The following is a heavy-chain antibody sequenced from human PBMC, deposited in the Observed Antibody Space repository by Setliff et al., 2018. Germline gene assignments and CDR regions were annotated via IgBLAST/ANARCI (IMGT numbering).Heavy chain of an antibody. Sequence: GESLKISCKGSGYNYWIGWVRQMPGKGLEWMGIIYLGDSDTRYSPSFQGHVTISADKSTRTAYLQWNRLKASDTAIYYCARTLRYGGYLLAYWGQGTLVTVSS. J-gene: IGHJ4*02. CDR2: IYLGDSDT. V-gene: IGHV5-51*01. CDR1: GYNYW. D-gene: IGHD5-12*01. CDR3: ARTLRYGGYLLAY.